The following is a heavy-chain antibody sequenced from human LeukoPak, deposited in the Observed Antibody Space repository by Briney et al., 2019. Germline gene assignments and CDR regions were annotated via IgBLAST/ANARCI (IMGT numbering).Heavy chain of an antibody. D-gene: IGHD3-3*01. J-gene: IGHJ6*03. Sequence: SVKVSCKASGGTFSSYAISWVRQAPGQGLEWMGGIIPFFGTANYAQNFQDRVTITADESTSTAYMELSSLTSEDTAMYYCARAGLFGVVIYYMDVWGKGTTVTVSS. V-gene: IGHV1-69*01. CDR1: GGTFSSYA. CDR3: ARAGLFGVVIYYMDV. CDR2: IIPFFGTA.